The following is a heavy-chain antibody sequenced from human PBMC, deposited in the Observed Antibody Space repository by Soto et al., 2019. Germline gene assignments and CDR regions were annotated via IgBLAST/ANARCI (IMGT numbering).Heavy chain of an antibody. CDR1: GGSFSGYY. CDR3: ARHPIVVVPAAIPWFDP. D-gene: IGHD2-2*02. CDR2: INHSGST. Sequence: SETLSLTCAVYGGSFSGYYWSWIRQPPGKGLEWIGEINHSGSTNYNPSLKSRVTISVDTSKNQFSLKLSSVTAADTAVYYCARHPIVVVPAAIPWFDPWGQGTLVTVSS. V-gene: IGHV4-34*01. J-gene: IGHJ5*02.